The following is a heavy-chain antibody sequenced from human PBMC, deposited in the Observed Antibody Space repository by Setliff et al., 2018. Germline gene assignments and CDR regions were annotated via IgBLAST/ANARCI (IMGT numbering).Heavy chain of an antibody. CDR3: AKVGPRGGYYESRGQLGLDAFDV. CDR2: IWFDGSKE. V-gene: IGHV3-33*06. CDR1: GFTFNTFA. D-gene: IGHD3-22*01. Sequence: GSLRLSCAASGFTFNTFAMHWVRQAPGTGLEWLALIWFDGSKEYYADSVKGRFSISRDNSKNTAYLEMNSLRVEDTAVYYCAKVGPRGGYYESRGQLGLDAFDVWGQGTMVT. J-gene: IGHJ3*01.